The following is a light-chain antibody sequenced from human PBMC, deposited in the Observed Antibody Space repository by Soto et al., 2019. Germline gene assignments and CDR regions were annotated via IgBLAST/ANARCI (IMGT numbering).Light chain of an antibody. CDR1: QSIGSW. V-gene: IGKV1-5*03. CDR2: KAT. J-gene: IGKJ2*01. Sequence: DIQMTQSPYTLSASVGDGVTITCRASQSIGSWLAWYQQKPGKAPKLLIYKATNLQSGVPSRFSGSGSGRDFSLTISSLQHVDSATYFCQQYKDFQYTVGAGTELEI. CDR3: QQYKDFQYT.